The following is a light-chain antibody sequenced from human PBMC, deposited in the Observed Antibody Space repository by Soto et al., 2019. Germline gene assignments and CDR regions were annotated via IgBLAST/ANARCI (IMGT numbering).Light chain of an antibody. CDR2: GAS. CDR3: QQSDSIPLT. J-gene: IGKJ4*01. V-gene: IGKV1-39*01. CDR1: QSISRY. Sequence: DIQMTQSPSSLSASVGDRVTITCRASQSISRYLNWYQQKPGKAPKLLIYGASSLQSGVPSRFSGGGSGTDFSLTISSLQPEDFAIYFCQQSDSIPLTFGGGTKVDIK.